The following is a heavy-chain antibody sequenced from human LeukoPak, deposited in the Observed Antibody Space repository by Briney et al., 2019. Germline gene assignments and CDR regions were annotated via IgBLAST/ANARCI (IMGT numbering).Heavy chain of an antibody. V-gene: IGHV4-39*01. CDR1: GGSITSSSYY. CDR3: ARGRRYCSSTSCYAFFDY. CDR2: IYYGGNT. D-gene: IGHD2-2*01. Sequence: SETLSLTCTVSGGSITSSSYYWGWIRQPPGKGLEWVGSIYYGGNTYGHPSLKSRVSMSVDTSKNQFSLRLSSVTAADTALYYCARGRRYCSSTSCYAFFDYWGQGTLVTVSS. J-gene: IGHJ4*02.